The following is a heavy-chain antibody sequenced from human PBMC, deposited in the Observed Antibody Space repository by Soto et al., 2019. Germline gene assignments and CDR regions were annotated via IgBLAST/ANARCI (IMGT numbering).Heavy chain of an antibody. V-gene: IGHV3-30*18. Sequence: GGSLRLSCAASGFTFSNYGMRLFRQAPCKGLEWVAVIRNDGSNEYYADSVKGRFTISRDNPKHTLYLQMNSLRAEDTAVYYCAKGPAGGDTHRSADYWGQGALVTVSS. CDR2: IRNDGSNE. D-gene: IGHD3-16*01. CDR3: AKGPAGGDTHRSADY. CDR1: GFTFSNYG. J-gene: IGHJ4*02.